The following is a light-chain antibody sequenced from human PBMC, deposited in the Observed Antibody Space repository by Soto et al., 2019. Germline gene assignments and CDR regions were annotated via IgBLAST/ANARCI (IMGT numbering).Light chain of an antibody. CDR3: VLHVGSGMTV. CDR2: NTD. J-gene: IGLJ3*02. V-gene: IGLV8-61*01. CDR1: SGSVSTSHY. Sequence: QAVVTQEPSFSVSPGGTATLSCGLSSGSVSTSHYPSRYQQTPGQAPRTLIYNTDSRSYGVPDRFSGSILGNKAALTITGAQADDECTYYCVLHVGSGMTVFGGGTKLTVL.